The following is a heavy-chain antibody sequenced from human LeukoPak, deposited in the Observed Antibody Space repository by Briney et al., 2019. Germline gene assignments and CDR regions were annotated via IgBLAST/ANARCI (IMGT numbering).Heavy chain of an antibody. V-gene: IGHV3-30*02. D-gene: IGHD6-13*01. CDR2: IRYDGSNK. Sequence: GGSLRLSCAASGFTFSSYGMHWVRQAPGKGLEWVAFIRYDGSNKYYADSEKGRFTISRDNSKNTLYLQMNSLRAEDTAVYYCAKGVEQQLVIDYWGQGTLVTVSS. CDR3: AKGVEQQLVIDY. CDR1: GFTFSSYG. J-gene: IGHJ4*02.